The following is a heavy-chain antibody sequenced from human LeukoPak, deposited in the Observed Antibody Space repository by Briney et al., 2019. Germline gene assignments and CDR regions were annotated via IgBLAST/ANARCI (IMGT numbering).Heavy chain of an antibody. CDR3: ARDLAVASPRSYGMDV. CDR1: GFTISSYA. V-gene: IGHV3-7*01. J-gene: IGHJ6*02. Sequence: PGGSLRLSCAASGFTISSYAVSRVRQAPGKGLEWVANIKQDGSEKYYVDSVKGRFTISRDSAKNSLYLQMNSLRAEDTAVYYCARDLAVASPRSYGMDVWGQGTTVTVSS. D-gene: IGHD6-19*01. CDR2: IKQDGSEK.